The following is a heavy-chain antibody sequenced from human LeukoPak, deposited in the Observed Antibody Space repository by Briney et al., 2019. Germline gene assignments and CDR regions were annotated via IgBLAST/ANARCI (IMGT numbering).Heavy chain of an antibody. V-gene: IGHV3-15*01. Sequence: PGGSLRLSCAASGFTFSNAWMSWVRQAPGKGLEWVGRIKSKTDGGTTDYAAPVKGRFTISRDDSKNTLYLQMNSLKTEDTAVYYCTTDPPVGAKSTLDYWGQGTLVTVSS. J-gene: IGHJ4*02. CDR2: IKSKTDGGTT. CDR1: GFTFSNAW. CDR3: TTDPPVGAKSTLDY. D-gene: IGHD1-26*01.